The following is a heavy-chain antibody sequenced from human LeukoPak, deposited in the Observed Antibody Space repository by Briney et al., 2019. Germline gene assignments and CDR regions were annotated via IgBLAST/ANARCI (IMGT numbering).Heavy chain of an antibody. V-gene: IGHV4-34*01. J-gene: IGHJ4*02. Sequence: SETLSLTCTVSGGSISSYYWSWIRQPPGKGLEWIGEINHSGSTNYNPSLKSRVTISVDTSKNQFSLKLSSVTAADTAVYYCARAWDIVVVPAANYFDYWGQGTLVTVSS. D-gene: IGHD2-2*01. CDR2: INHSGST. CDR1: GGSISSYY. CDR3: ARAWDIVVVPAANYFDY.